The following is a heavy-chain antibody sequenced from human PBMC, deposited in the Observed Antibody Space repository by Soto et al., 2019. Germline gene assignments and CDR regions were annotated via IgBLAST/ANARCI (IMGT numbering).Heavy chain of an antibody. J-gene: IGHJ4*02. CDR3: ATSQKGYNWNYFDH. CDR1: GGSVSSSCYY. CDR2: VFYTGFT. D-gene: IGHD1-20*01. V-gene: IGHV4-39*01. Sequence: SDTVSLTCEVSGGSVSSSCYYCDLLRKSPGKGPEWIGSVFYTGFTSYNPSLESRVSVSVDTSKNQFSLKVSGVSAADTAVYYCATSQKGYNWNYFDHWGQGALVTLSS.